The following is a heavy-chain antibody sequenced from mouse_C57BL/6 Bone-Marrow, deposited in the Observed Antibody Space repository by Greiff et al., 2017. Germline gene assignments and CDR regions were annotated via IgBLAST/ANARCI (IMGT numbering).Heavy chain of an antibody. CDR3: ARERFYYYGFAY. CDR2: INPYNGGT. Sequence: SGPVLVKPGASVKMSCKASGYTFTDYYMNWVKQSHGKSLEWIGVINPYNGGTSYNQKFKGKATLTVDKSSSTAYMELNSLTSEDSAVYYCARERFYYYGFAYWGQGTLVTVSA. V-gene: IGHV1-19*01. CDR1: GYTFTDYY. D-gene: IGHD1-1*01. J-gene: IGHJ3*01.